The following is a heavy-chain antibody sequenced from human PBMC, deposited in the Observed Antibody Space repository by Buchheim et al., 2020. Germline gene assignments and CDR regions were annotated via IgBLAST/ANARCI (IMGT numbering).Heavy chain of an antibody. CDR2: IYSGGTT. CDR3: ARGRPFDT. J-gene: IGHJ5*02. CDR1: TFTVSSTY. V-gene: IGHV3-66*02. Sequence: EVQLVESGGGLVQPGGSLRLSCATSTFTVSSTYMSWVRQAPGKGLEWVSVIYSGGTTYYADSVKGRFTISRDNLKNTLYLPMNSLRVEDTAVYFCARGRPFDTWGQGTL.